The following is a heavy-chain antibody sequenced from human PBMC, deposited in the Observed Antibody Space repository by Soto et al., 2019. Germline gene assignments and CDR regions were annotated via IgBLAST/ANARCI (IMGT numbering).Heavy chain of an antibody. CDR2: INHSGST. D-gene: IGHD6-19*01. Sequence: PSETLSLTCAVYGGSFSGYYWSWIRQPPGKGLEWIGEINHSGSTNYNPSLKSRVTISVDTSKNQFSLKLSSVTAADTAVYYCARGWDIAVAGIYGMDVWGQGTTVTVSS. CDR3: ARGWDIAVAGIYGMDV. CDR1: GGSFSGYY. V-gene: IGHV4-34*01. J-gene: IGHJ6*02.